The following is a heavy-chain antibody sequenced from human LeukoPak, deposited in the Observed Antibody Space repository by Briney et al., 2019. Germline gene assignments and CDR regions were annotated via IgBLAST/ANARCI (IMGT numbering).Heavy chain of an antibody. CDR2: ISGNGDST. J-gene: IGHJ3*02. D-gene: IGHD2-15*01. Sequence: GGSLRLSCAASGVTLRRYDMSWVRQAPGKGLEWVSAISGNGDSTYYVDSVKGRFTISRDNSKNTLYLQMNSLRAEDTAVYYCALYCSGGSCYSMGGAFDIWGQGTVVTVSS. CDR3: ALYCSGGSCYSMGGAFDI. CDR1: GVTLRRYD. V-gene: IGHV3-23*01.